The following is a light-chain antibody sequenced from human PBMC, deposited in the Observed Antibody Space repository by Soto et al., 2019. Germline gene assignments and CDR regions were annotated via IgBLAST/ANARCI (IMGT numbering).Light chain of an antibody. V-gene: IGKV3-15*01. CDR3: QKYNNWPPIT. Sequence: EIVLTQSPATLSLSPGERATLSCRASQSVSTYLAWYQQKPGQAPRLLIYGASTRATGIPDRFSGSGSGTEFTLTISRLQSEDFAVYYCQKYNNWPPITFGQGTKVDIK. CDR2: GAS. J-gene: IGKJ1*01. CDR1: QSVSTY.